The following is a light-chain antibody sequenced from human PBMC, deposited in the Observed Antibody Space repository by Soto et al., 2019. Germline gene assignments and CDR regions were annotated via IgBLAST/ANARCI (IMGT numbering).Light chain of an antibody. CDR3: QQYNNWPPWT. CDR2: GAP. Sequence: EMVMTQSPATLSVSPGERATLSCRASQSVSSNLAWYQQKPGQAPRLLIYGAPTRATGIPARFSGSGSGTEFTLTISSLQSEDFAVYYCQQYNNWPPWTFGQGTKV. CDR1: QSVSSN. J-gene: IGKJ1*01. V-gene: IGKV3-15*01.